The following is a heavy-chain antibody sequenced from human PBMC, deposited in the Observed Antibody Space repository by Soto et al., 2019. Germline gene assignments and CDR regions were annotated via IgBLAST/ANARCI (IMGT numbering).Heavy chain of an antibody. V-gene: IGHV3-48*01. CDR2: ISSSSSTI. CDR1: GFTFSSYS. CDR3: ARDGGYSSGPFDY. J-gene: IGHJ4*02. D-gene: IGHD5-18*01. Sequence: PGGSLRLSCAASGFTFSSYSMNWVRQAPGKGLEWVSYISSSSSTIYYADSVKGRFTISRDNAKNSLYLQMNSLRAEDTAVYYCARDGGYSSGPFDYWGQGTLLTVS.